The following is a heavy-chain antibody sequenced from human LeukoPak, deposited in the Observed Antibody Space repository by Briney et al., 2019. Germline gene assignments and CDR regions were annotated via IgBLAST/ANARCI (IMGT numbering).Heavy chain of an antibody. CDR3: ARVRFGPMDV. CDR2: ISYDGSNR. Sequence: GGSLRLSCAASGFTFSSYAMHWVRQAPGKGLEWVAVISYDGSNRYYADSVKGRFTISRDNSKNTLYLRMNSLRAEDTAVYYCARVRFGPMDVWGQGTTVTVSS. CDR1: GFTFSSYA. D-gene: IGHD3-3*01. V-gene: IGHV3-30-3*01. J-gene: IGHJ6*02.